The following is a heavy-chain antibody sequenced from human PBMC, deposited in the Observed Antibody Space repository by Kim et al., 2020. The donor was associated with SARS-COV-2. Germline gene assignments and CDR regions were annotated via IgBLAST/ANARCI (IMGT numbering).Heavy chain of an antibody. V-gene: IGHV3-23*01. CDR1: GFTFSSYA. D-gene: IGHD6-13*01. CDR2: ISSSGGST. J-gene: IGHJ4*02. CDR3: AKELTIWELAAAGSYYFDS. Sequence: GGSLRLSCSASGFTFSSYAMSWVRQAPGKGLEWVSAISSSGGSTYYADSVKGRFTISRDNSKNTLYLQMNSLRAEDTAVYYCAKELTIWELAAAGSYYFDSGGQGTLVTVPS.